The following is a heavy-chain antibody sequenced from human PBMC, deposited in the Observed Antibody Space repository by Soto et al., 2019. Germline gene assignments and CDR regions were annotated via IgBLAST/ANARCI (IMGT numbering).Heavy chain of an antibody. V-gene: IGHV4-59*08. J-gene: IGHJ6*02. D-gene: IGHD2-2*02. CDR3: AGQGFGPLYGLGDV. CDR1: GGSISRYY. CDR2: VQHSWGS. Sequence: QVPLQESGPGLVKPSETLSLPCSVSGGSISRYYWSWFRQSPGNRMEWIGYVQHSWGSSYNPSLQSRIAISQDTSNSQYSLRVTSVAATDTAEYCCAGQGFGPLYGLGDVWGQGTTVTVSS.